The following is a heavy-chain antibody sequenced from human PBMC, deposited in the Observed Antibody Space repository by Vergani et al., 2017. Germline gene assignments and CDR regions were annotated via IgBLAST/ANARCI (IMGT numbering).Heavy chain of an antibody. J-gene: IGHJ3*02. Sequence: QVQLVESGGGVVQPGRSLRLSCAASGFTFSSYGMHWVRQAPGKGLEWVAVISYDGSNKYYADSVKGRFTISRDNSKNTLYLQMNSLRAEDTAVYYCAKEGEHDALYIWGRGTMVTVSS. CDR1: GFTFSSYG. CDR3: AKEGEHDALYI. D-gene: IGHD1-26*01. V-gene: IGHV3-30*18. CDR2: ISYDGSNK.